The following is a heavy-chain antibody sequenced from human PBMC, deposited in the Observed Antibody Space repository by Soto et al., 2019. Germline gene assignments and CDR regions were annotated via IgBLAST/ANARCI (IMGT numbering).Heavy chain of an antibody. V-gene: IGHV3-30-3*01. Sequence: QVQLVESGGGVVQPGRSLRLSCAASGFTFSSYAVHWVRQAPGKGLEWVAVISYDGSNKYYADSVKGRFTISRDNSKNTPYLQMNSLRAEDTAVYYCVRGYVGGRPLYLLDYWGQGVLVTVSS. D-gene: IGHD1-1*01. CDR3: VRGYVGGRPLYLLDY. CDR2: ISYDGSNK. CDR1: GFTFSSYA. J-gene: IGHJ4*02.